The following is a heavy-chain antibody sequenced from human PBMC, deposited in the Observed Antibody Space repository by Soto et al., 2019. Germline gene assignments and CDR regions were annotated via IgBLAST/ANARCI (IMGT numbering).Heavy chain of an antibody. D-gene: IGHD6-13*01. J-gene: IGHJ3*02. Sequence: EVQLLESGGGLVQPGGSLRLSCAASGFTFSSDAMSGVRQAPGKGLEWVSAISGSGGSTYYADSVKGRFTISRDNSKNTLYLQMDSLRADDTAVYYCATSIASAGTKAFDIWGQVTMVTVSS. CDR1: GFTFSSDA. CDR2: ISGSGGST. V-gene: IGHV3-23*01. CDR3: ATSIASAGTKAFDI.